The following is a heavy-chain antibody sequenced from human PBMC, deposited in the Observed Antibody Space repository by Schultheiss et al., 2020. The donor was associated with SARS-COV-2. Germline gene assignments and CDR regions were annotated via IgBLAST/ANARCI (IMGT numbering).Heavy chain of an antibody. J-gene: IGHJ4*02. CDR3: AREPIRTYSSSSKDY. V-gene: IGHV4-34*01. Sequence: SETLSLTCAVYGGSFRGYYWNWIRQPPGKGLEWIGEINHSGSTNYNPSLKSRVTISVDTSKNQFSLKLSSVTAADTAVYYCAREPIRTYSSSSKDYWGQGTLVTVSS. D-gene: IGHD6-6*01. CDR2: INHSGST. CDR1: GGSFRGYY.